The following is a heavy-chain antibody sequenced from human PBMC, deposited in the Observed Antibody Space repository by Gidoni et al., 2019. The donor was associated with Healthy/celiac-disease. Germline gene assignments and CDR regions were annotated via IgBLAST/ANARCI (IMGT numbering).Heavy chain of an antibody. CDR3: ARVRTYDSSGYYAYYFDY. Sequence: QLQLQESGPGLVKPSETLSLTCTVSGGSISSSSYYWGWSRQPPGKGLEWIGSIYYSGSTYYNPSLKSRVTISVDTSKNQFSLKLSSVTAADTAVYYCARVRTYDSSGYYAYYFDYWGQGTLVTVSS. CDR2: IYYSGST. CDR1: GGSISSSSYY. J-gene: IGHJ4*02. V-gene: IGHV4-39*07. D-gene: IGHD3-22*01.